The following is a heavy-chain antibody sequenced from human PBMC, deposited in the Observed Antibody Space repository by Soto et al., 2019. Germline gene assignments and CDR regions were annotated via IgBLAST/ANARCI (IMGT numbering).Heavy chain of an antibody. CDR1: GFTFSSYA. D-gene: IGHD6-6*01. J-gene: IGHJ3*02. CDR2: ISYDGSSK. CDR3: TKDVPLSTAARPGPASAPPVGAFDI. Sequence: GGSLRLSCAASGFTFSSYAMHCLRQAPGKGLEWVAVISYDGSSKYYADSVKGRFTISIGNARNTRYLQMNSLRAEDTAVYYCTKDVPLSTAARPGPASAPPVGAFDIWGQGTLVTVSS. V-gene: IGHV3-30-3*01.